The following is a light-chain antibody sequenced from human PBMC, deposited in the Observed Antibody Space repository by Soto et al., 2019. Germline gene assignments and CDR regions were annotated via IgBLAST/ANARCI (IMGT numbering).Light chain of an antibody. CDR1: SSNIGAGYD. CDR2: GNS. J-gene: IGLJ2*01. CDR3: QSYDSSLRVSEV. Sequence: QSVLTQPPSVSGAPGPRVTISCTGSSSNIGAGYDVHWYQQLPGTAPKLLIYGNSNRPSGVPDRFSGSKSGTSASLAITGLQAEDEADYYCQSYDSSLRVSEVFGGGTKLTVL. V-gene: IGLV1-40*01.